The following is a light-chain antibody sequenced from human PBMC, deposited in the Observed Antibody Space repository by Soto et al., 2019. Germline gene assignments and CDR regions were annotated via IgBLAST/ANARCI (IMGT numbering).Light chain of an antibody. Sequence: AIRMTQSPSSFSASTGDRVTITCRASQGISSYLAWYQQKPGKAPKLLIYKASSLESGVPSRFSGSGSGTEFTLSISSLQPDDFATYYCQQYNHYSATFGQGTRLEIK. CDR3: QQYNHYSAT. V-gene: IGKV1-8*01. J-gene: IGKJ5*01. CDR1: QGISSY. CDR2: KAS.